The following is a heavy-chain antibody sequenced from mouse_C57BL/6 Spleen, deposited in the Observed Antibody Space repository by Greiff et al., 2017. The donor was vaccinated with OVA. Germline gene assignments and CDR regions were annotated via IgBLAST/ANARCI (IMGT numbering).Heavy chain of an antibody. J-gene: IGHJ1*03. CDR3: ARREVGGNPYWYFDV. Sequence: QVQLKQPGAELVMPGASVKLSCKASGYTFTSYWMHWVKQRPGQGLEWIGEIDPSDSYTNYNQKFKGKSTLTVDKSSSTAYMQLSSLTSEDSAVYYCARREVGGNPYWYFDVWGTGTTVTVSS. V-gene: IGHV1-69*01. CDR1: GYTFTSYW. D-gene: IGHD2-1*01. CDR2: IDPSDSYT.